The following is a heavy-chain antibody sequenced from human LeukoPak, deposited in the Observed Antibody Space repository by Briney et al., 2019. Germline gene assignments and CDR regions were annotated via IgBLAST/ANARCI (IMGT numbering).Heavy chain of an antibody. CDR2: IRQDGNEK. D-gene: IGHD2-15*01. CDR1: GFTFSNYW. Sequence: GGSLRLSCAASGFTFSNYWMSWLRQAPGKGLEWVANIRQDGNEKYYVDSVKGRFTISRDNAQNSLYLQLNSLRAEDTAVYYCARDLSGPSLHWGQGTLVTVSS. V-gene: IGHV3-7*01. J-gene: IGHJ4*02. CDR3: ARDLSGPSLH.